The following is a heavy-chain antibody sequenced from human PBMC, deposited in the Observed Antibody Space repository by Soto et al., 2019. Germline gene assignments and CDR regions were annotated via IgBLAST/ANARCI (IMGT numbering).Heavy chain of an antibody. CDR3: ARGHYYYGMDV. Sequence: SETLSLTCTVSNGSDSSGTYSWSWVRQPPGKGLEWIGYIYYSGTTYYTPSLKSRLTMSMDRANDHFSLSLTSVTAADTAVYFCARGHYYYGMDVWGQGITVTVSS. CDR2: IYYSGTT. J-gene: IGHJ6*02. V-gene: IGHV4-30-2*01. CDR1: NGSDSSGTYS.